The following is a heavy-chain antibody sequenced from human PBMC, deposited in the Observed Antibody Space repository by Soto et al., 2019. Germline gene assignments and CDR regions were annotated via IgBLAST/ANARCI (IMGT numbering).Heavy chain of an antibody. J-gene: IGHJ1*01. CDR3: ARDPRSITGPTSSEDFQL. D-gene: IGHD1-20*01. CDR2: IIPIFGIT. Sequence: QAHLMQSGAEVKKPGSSVKVSCKASGGTFSGYAISWVRQRPGRGLEWMGGIIPIFGITTYAEKFQGRITLAADESTGTAFMDLRSLISEDTAVYYCARDPRSITGPTSSEDFQLWGPGTLVSVSS. CDR1: GGTFSGYA. V-gene: IGHV1-69*01.